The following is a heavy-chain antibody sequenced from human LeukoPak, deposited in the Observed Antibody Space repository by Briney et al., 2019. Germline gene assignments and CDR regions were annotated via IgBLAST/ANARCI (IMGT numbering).Heavy chain of an antibody. J-gene: IGHJ4*02. CDR3: ARVTGYMIEDYFDY. CDR1: GYSITSGYY. V-gene: IGHV4-38-2*02. CDR2: IYYSGST. D-gene: IGHD3-22*01. Sequence: SETLSLTCTVSGYSITSGYYWGWFRQPPGKGLEWIGYIYYSGSTDYNPSLKSRVTISVETSKNQFSLKLSSVTAADTAVYYCARVTGYMIEDYFDYWGRGTLVSASS.